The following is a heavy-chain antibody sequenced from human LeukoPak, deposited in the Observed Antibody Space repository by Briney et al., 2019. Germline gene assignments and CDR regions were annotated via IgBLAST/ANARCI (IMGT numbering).Heavy chain of an antibody. CDR2: INHSGST. Sequence: SETLSLTCAVYGGSFSGYYWSWIRQPPGKGLEWIGEINHSGSTNYNPSLKSRVTISVDTSKNQFSPKLSSVTAADTAVYYCASSMTTVTTCYFQHWGQGTLVTVSS. D-gene: IGHD4-17*01. J-gene: IGHJ1*01. V-gene: IGHV4-34*01. CDR3: ASSMTTVTTCYFQH. CDR1: GGSFSGYY.